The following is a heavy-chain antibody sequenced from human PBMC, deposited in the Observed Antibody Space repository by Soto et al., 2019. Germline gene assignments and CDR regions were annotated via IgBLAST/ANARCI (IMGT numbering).Heavy chain of an antibody. CDR2: TYYRSKWYN. Sequence: SQTLSLTCAISGDSVSSDSAAWNWIRQSPSRGLEWLGRTYYRSKWYNDYALSVKSRITFNADTSKNQFSLQLNTLSPEGTAVYFCSRSGGSAYSYYGMDVWGQGTTVTVSS. CDR1: GDSVSSDSAA. V-gene: IGHV6-1*01. J-gene: IGHJ6*02. D-gene: IGHD2-15*01. CDR3: SRSGGSAYSYYGMDV.